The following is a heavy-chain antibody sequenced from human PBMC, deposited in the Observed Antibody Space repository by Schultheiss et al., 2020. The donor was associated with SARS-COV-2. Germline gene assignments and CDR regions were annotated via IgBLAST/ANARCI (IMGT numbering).Heavy chain of an antibody. V-gene: IGHV3-23*01. J-gene: IGHJ6*02. Sequence: GGSLRLSCAASGFTFSNAWMNWVRQAPGKGLEWVSAISGSGGSTYYADSVKGRFTISRDNSKNTLYLQMNSLRAEDTAVYYCAKDLIPAARIAVARYGMDVWGQGTTVTVSS. CDR1: GFTFSNAW. D-gene: IGHD6-19*01. CDR2: ISGSGGST. CDR3: AKDLIPAARIAVARYGMDV.